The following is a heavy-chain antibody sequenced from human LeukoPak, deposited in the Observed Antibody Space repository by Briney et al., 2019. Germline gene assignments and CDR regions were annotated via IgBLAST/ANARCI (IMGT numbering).Heavy chain of an antibody. V-gene: IGHV3-23*01. Sequence: GGSLRLSCAASGFTFSSYAMSWVRQAPGKGLERVSAISGSGGSTYYADSVKGRFTISRDNSKNTLYLQMNSLRAEDTAVYYCAKDREGFDAFDIWGQGTMVTVSS. CDR3: AKDREGFDAFDI. CDR1: GFTFSSYA. CDR2: ISGSGGST. J-gene: IGHJ3*02.